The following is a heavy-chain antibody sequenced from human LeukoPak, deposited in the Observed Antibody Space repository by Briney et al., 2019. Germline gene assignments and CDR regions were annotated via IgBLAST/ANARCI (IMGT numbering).Heavy chain of an antibody. J-gene: IGHJ5*02. CDR1: GVSISSSY. V-gene: IGHV4-59*01. CDR2: IYYSGST. Sequence: SETLSLTCTVSGVSISSSYWSWIRQPPGKGLEWIGYIYYSGSTNYNPSIKSRVTISVDTSKNQFSLKLSSVTAADTAVYYCARYNYDFWSGYSKWFDPWGQGTLVTVSS. CDR3: ARYNYDFWSGYSKWFDP. D-gene: IGHD3-3*01.